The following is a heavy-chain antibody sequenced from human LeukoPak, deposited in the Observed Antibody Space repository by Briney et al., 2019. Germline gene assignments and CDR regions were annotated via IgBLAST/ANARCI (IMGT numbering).Heavy chain of an antibody. D-gene: IGHD2-21*02. CDR1: GFTFSSYW. V-gene: IGHV3-7*01. CDR3: ARDLIAGSRGYCGGDCYSDY. CDR2: IKQDGSEK. J-gene: IGHJ4*02. Sequence: GGSLRLSCAASGFTFSSYWMSWVRQAPGKGLEWVANIKQDGSEKYYVDSVKGRFTISRDNAKNSLYLQMNSLRAEDTAVYYCARDLIAGSRGYCGGDCYSDYWGQGTLVTVSS.